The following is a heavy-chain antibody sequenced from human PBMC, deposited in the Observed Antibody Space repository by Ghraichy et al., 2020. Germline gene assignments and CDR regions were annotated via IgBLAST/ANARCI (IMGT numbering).Heavy chain of an antibody. J-gene: IGHJ4*02. V-gene: IGHV4-34*01. CDR3: ARGLPRSSGWYSDRNDY. D-gene: IGHD6-19*01. CDR2: INHSGST. CDR1: GGSFSGYY. Sequence: SETLSLTCAVYGGSFSGYYWSWIRQPPGKGLEWIGEINHSGSTNYNPSLKSRVTISVDTSKNQFSLKLSSVTAAGTAVYYCARGLPRSSGWYSDRNDYWGQGTLVTVSS.